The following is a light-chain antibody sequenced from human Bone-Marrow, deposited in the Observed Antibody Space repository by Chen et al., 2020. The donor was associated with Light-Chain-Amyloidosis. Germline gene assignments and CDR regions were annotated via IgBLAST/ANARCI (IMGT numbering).Light chain of an antibody. CDR1: QSVGTN. Sequence: EIVLTQSPATLSLSPGERATLSCRASQSVGTNLAWYQQKPGQAPRLLSYAVSDRATGIPARFRGSGSGTDFTLTISSLEPADFAVYYCQQRSNWPPSITVGQGTRLDIK. CDR3: QQRSNWPPSIT. CDR2: AVS. V-gene: IGKV3-11*01. J-gene: IGKJ5*01.